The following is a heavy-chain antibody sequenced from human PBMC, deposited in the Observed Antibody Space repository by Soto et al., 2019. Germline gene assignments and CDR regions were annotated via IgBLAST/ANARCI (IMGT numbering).Heavy chain of an antibody. V-gene: IGHV1-18*01. CDR1: GYTFTSYG. J-gene: IGHJ4*02. CDR2: ISAYNGNT. D-gene: IGHD2-21*01. CDR3: ARHRLGEDALFDY. Sequence: QVQLVQSGAEVKKPGASVKVSCKASGYTFTSYGISWVRQAPGQGLEWMGWISAYNGNTNYAQKPQGRVTMTTDTSTDTAYRERRSLRSDDTAVYYCARHRLGEDALFDYWGQGTLVTVSS.